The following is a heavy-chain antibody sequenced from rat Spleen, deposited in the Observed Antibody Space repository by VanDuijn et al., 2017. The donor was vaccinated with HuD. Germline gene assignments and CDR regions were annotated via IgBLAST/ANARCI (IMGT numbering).Heavy chain of an antibody. V-gene: IGHV5-31*01. CDR2: ITNAGGST. Sequence: EVQLVESGGGLVQPGRSLKLSCVASGFTFNNYWMTWIRQAPGKGLELVASITNAGGSTYYSDSVKGRFTISRDNAKSTLYLQMNSLMSEDTATYYCTGPFDYWGQGVMVTVSS. J-gene: IGHJ2*01. CDR1: GFTFNNYW. CDR3: TGPFDY.